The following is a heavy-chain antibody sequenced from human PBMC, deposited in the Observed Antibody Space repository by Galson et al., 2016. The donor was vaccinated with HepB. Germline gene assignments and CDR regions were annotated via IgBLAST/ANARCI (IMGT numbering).Heavy chain of an antibody. V-gene: IGHV3-15*01. CDR1: GFTFSSAW. J-gene: IGHJ4*02. CDR2: IKRNSDGATT. CDR3: TTEIGDDWNNDY. D-gene: IGHD1/OR15-1a*01. Sequence: SLRLSCAASGFTFSSAWMSWVRQAPGKGLEWVGRIKRNSDGATTHYAAPVRGRFTIPRDDSENTLYLQMNSLKTEDTAVYYCTTEIGDDWNNDYWGQGSLVTVSS.